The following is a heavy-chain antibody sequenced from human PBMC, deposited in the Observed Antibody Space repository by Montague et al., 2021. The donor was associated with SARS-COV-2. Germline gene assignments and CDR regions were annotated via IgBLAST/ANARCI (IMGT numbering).Heavy chain of an antibody. Sequence: PALVTPTQTITLTCTFSGFSLSTSGIRASWIRQPPGKALEWLARXDWXSYKFYSTSLKTRLTISKDTSKNPVVLTMTNMDPVDTATYYCARSYYDILTAYYTPFDYWGQRTLVTVSS. CDR1: GFSLSTSGIR. CDR2: XDWXSYK. D-gene: IGHD3-9*01. V-gene: IGHV2-70*04. J-gene: IGHJ4*02. CDR3: ARSYYDILTAYYTPFDY.